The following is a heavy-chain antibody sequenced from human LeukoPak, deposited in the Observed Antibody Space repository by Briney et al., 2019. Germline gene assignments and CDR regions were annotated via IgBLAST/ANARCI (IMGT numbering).Heavy chain of an antibody. CDR1: GFTFSGFW. CDR2: IKSKSDGGTT. CDR3: TTVGCSGGSCYSDY. D-gene: IGHD2-15*01. Sequence: GGSLRLSCAVSGFTFSGFWMSWSRQAPGKGLEWVGRIKSKSDGGTTDYAAPVKGRFTISRDDSRNTLYLQVNSLKTEDTAVYYCTTVGCSGGSCYSDYWGQGTLVTVSS. V-gene: IGHV3-15*01. J-gene: IGHJ4*02.